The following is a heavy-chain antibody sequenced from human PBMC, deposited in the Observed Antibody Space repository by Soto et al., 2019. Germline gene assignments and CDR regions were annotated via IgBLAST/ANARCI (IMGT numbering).Heavy chain of an antibody. J-gene: IGHJ4*02. CDR1: GGSIGSAAYY. Sequence: QVQLQESGPGLVKPSQTLSLTCTVSGGSIGSAAYYWSWIRQHPGEGLEWIGYISHSGSTYYNPSLTSRVIISVDTSKNQFSLSLTSVTAADTAVYYCAREYTYGSNFFECWGQGALVTVSS. D-gene: IGHD5-18*01. CDR3: AREYTYGSNFFEC. CDR2: ISHSGST. V-gene: IGHV4-31*03.